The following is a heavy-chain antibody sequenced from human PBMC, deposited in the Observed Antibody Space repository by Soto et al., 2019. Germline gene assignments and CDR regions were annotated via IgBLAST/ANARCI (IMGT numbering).Heavy chain of an antibody. D-gene: IGHD6-13*01. CDR3: VRDSGAKLSSS. CDR2: IVPIRRTA. Sequence: QVQLVQSGAEVKQSGSSAKVSCKASGGTFSSYRINWVRQAPGQGLEWVGGIVPIRRTADYAQTFQGRVSITADESARTFYMELRSLRSQDTAVYYCVRDSGAKLSSSWGQGTLVTVSS. V-gene: IGHV1-69*01. J-gene: IGHJ4*02. CDR1: GGTFSSYR.